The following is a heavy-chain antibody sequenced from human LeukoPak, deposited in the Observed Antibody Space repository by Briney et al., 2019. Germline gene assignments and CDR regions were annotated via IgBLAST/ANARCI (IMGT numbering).Heavy chain of an antibody. V-gene: IGHV3-30-3*01. Sequence: AGGSLRLSCAASGFTFSSYAMHWVRQAPGKGLEWVAVISYDGSNKYYADSVKGRFTISRDNSKNTLYLQMNSLRAEDTAVYYCLGGTGWIFDYWGQGTLVTVSS. CDR3: LGGTGWIFDY. CDR2: ISYDGSNK. CDR1: GFTFSSYA. D-gene: IGHD6-19*01. J-gene: IGHJ4*02.